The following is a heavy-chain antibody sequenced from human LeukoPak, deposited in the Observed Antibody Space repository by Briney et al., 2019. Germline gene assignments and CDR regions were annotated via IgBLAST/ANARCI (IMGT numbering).Heavy chain of an antibody. CDR3: TTLTRIAAAGFFSYYYYMDV. J-gene: IGHJ6*03. CDR2: IKSKTDGGTT. D-gene: IGHD6-13*01. V-gene: IGHV3-15*01. Sequence: GGSLRLSCAASGFTFSNAWMSWVRQAPGKGLEGVGRIKSKTDGGTTDYAAPVKGRFTISRDDSNNTLYLQMNSLKTEDTAVYYCTTLTRIAAAGFFSYYYYMDVWGKGTTVTVSS. CDR1: GFTFSNAW.